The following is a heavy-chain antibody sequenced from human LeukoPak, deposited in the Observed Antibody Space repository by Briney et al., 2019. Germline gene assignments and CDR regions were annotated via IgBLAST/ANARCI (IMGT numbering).Heavy chain of an antibody. Sequence: GRSLRLSCAASGFTFSSYGMHWVRQAPGKGLEWVALIWYDGTNKYYADSVKGRFTISRDNSKNTLYLQMNSLRAEDTAVYYCAGEDIVVVPAPLDVWGKGTTVTVSS. J-gene: IGHJ6*04. CDR1: GFTFSSYG. CDR2: IWYDGTNK. D-gene: IGHD2-2*01. V-gene: IGHV3-33*01. CDR3: AGEDIVVVPAPLDV.